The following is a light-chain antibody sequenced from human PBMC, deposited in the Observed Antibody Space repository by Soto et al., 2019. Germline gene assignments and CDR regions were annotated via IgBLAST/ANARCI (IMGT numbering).Light chain of an antibody. V-gene: IGLV4-60*03. CDR1: SGHSSYI. CDR2: LDGSGSN. Sequence: QSVLTQSSSASASLGSSVKLTCTLSSGHSSYIIAWHQQQPGKAPRYLMKLDGSGSNNKGSGVPDRFSGSSSGADRYLTISNLQSEDEADYYCETWDRNIRVFGGGTKLTVL. J-gene: IGLJ3*02. CDR3: ETWDRNIRV.